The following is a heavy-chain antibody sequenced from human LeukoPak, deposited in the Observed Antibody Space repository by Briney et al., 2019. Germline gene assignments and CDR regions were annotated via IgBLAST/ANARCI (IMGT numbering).Heavy chain of an antibody. CDR1: GFIFSGYS. D-gene: IGHD2-2*01. CDR2: ISASDTYI. J-gene: IGHJ1*01. V-gene: IGHV3-21*01. CDR3: AREPSGGYCSSSSCSRYFQH. Sequence: PGGSLRLSCAASGFIFSGYSMNWVRQAPGKGLEWVSYISASDTYINYADSLKGRFTISRDNAKNSLYLQMNSLRAEDTAVYYCAREPSGGYCSSSSCSRYFQHWGQGTLVTVSS.